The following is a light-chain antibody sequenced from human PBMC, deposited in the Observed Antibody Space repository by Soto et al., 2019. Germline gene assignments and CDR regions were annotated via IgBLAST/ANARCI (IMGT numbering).Light chain of an antibody. CDR3: QQYGSSPRT. CDR1: QSVSSNY. CDR2: DAS. Sequence: EIVLTQSPGTLSLSPGERATLSCRASQSVSSNYLAWYLQKPGQAPRLLIYDASSRATGIPDRFSGSGSGTDFTLTISRLEPEDFAVYYCQQYGSSPRTFGGGTKVEIK. V-gene: IGKV3-20*01. J-gene: IGKJ4*01.